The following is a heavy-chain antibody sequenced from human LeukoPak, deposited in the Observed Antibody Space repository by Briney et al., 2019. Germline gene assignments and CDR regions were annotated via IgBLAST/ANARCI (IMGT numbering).Heavy chain of an antibody. CDR1: GFTFSSYW. D-gene: IGHD4-11*01. J-gene: IGHJ4*02. CDR3: ARDLNPDYSNYNLDY. Sequence: GGSLRLSCAASGFTFSSYWMHWVRQAPGKGLVWVSRINSDGSSTSYADSVEGRFTISRDNAKNTLYLQMNSLRAEDTAVYYCARDLNPDYSNYNLDYWGQGTLVTVSS. CDR2: INSDGSST. V-gene: IGHV3-74*01.